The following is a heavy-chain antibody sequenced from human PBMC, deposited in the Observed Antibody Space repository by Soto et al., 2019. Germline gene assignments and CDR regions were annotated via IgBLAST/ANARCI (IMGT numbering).Heavy chain of an antibody. D-gene: IGHD4-17*01. Sequence: PGGSLRLSCAAXXXTXSRXXXXXXXXAPGKGLLWVSRINNDGSDTSSAASVKGRFTISRDNAKNTLYLQMNTLRAEDTAVYYCARALYGGNFLGYWGQGTLVTVS. J-gene: IGHJ4*02. CDR1: XXTXSRXX. CDR3: ARALYGGNFLGY. V-gene: IGHV3-74*01. CDR2: INNDGSDT.